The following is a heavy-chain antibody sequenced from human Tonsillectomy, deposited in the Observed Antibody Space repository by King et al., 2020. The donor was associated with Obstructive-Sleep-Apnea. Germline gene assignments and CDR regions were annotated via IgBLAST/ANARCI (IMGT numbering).Heavy chain of an antibody. CDR2: ISYDGSNK. J-gene: IGHJ4*02. CDR3: ARDPYYDSSGYYSSGFDY. CDR1: GSTFSSYA. D-gene: IGHD3-22*01. Sequence: VQLVESGGGVVQPGRSLRLSCAASGSTFSSYAMHWVRQAPGKGLEWVAVISYDGSNKYYADSVKGRFTISRDNSKNTLYLQMNSLRAEETAVYYCARDPYYDSSGYYSSGFDYWGQGTLVTVSS. V-gene: IGHV3-30*04.